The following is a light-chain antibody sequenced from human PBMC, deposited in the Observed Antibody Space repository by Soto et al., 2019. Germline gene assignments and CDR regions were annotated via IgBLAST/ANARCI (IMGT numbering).Light chain of an antibody. CDR2: AAS. V-gene: IGKV1-39*01. J-gene: IGKJ5*01. CDR3: QQYENLPT. Sequence: DIQMTQSPSSLSASVGDRVTITCRASQTISSYLNWYQQKPGKAPKLLIFAASNLQSGVPSRFSGSGSGTDFTLTISSLQPEDIATYYCQQYENLPTFGQGTRLEIK. CDR1: QTISSY.